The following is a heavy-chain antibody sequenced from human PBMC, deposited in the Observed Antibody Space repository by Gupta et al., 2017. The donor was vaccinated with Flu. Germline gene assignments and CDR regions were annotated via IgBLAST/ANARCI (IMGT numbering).Heavy chain of an antibody. V-gene: IGHV3-53*01. CDR1: TVRSNY. Sequence: TVRSNYMSWVRQAPGKGLEWVSVIYSGGSTYYADSVKGRFTISRDNSKNTLYLQMNSLRAEDTAVYYCVGYCSSTSCHRGGWGQGTLVTVSS. J-gene: IGHJ4*02. CDR2: IYSGGST. D-gene: IGHD2-2*02. CDR3: VGYCSSTSCHRGG.